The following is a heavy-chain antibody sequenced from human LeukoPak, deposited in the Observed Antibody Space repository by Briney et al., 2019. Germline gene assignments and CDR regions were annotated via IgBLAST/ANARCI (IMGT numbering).Heavy chain of an antibody. CDR1: GGSISNGGYY. CDR2: IYYSGTT. J-gene: IGHJ4*02. V-gene: IGHV4-31*03. CDR3: ARDRGGYNRFDS. Sequence: SQTLSLTCTVSGGSISNGGYYWTWIRQHPGKGLEWIAYIYYSGTTSYNPSLKSRVTISVDTSKNQFSLKLTSVTAADTAVYYCARDRGGYNRFDSWGQGTLVTVSS. D-gene: IGHD5-24*01.